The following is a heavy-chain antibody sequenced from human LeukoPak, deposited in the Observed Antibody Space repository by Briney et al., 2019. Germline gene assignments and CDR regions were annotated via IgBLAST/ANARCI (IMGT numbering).Heavy chain of an antibody. V-gene: IGHV1-18*01. CDR2: ISAYNGNT. CDR1: GYTFTSYG. D-gene: IGHD3-10*01. Sequence: ASVKVSCKASGYTFTSYGISWVRQAPGQGLEWMGWISAYNGNTNYAQKLQGRVTMTTDTSTSTAYMELRSLRSDDTAVYYCARDGDYYGSGSPFYWGQGTLVTVSS. J-gene: IGHJ4*02. CDR3: ARDGDYYGSGSPFY.